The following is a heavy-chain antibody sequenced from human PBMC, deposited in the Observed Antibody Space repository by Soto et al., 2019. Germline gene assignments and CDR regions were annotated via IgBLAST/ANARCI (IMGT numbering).Heavy chain of an antibody. J-gene: IGHJ3*02. Sequence: QITLKESGPTLVKPTQTLTLTCTFSGFSLSTSGMGVGWIRQPPGKALEWLALIYWDDDKRYTPSLKSRLTITKDTSKNQVVLTMTNMDPVDTATYYCALSTTVKTTYVFDIWGQGTMVTVSS. V-gene: IGHV2-5*02. D-gene: IGHD4-17*01. CDR2: IYWDDDK. CDR1: GFSLSTSGMG. CDR3: ALSTTVKTTYVFDI.